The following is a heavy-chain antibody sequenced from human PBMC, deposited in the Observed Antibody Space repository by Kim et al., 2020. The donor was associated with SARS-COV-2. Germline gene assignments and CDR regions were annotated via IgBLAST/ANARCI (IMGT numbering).Heavy chain of an antibody. Sequence: YYADSVKGRFTISRDNSKNTLFLQMNSLRAEDTAVYSCARGGGFSSGLDYWGQGTLVTVSS. V-gene: IGHV3-66*01. CDR3: ARGGGFSSGLDY. J-gene: IGHJ4*02. D-gene: IGHD6-19*01.